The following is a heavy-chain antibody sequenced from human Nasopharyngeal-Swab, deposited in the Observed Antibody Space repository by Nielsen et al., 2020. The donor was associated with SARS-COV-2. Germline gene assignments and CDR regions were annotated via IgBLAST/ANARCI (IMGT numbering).Heavy chain of an antibody. Sequence: WIRQPPGKGLEWIGSIYYSGSTYYNPSLKSRVTISVDTSKNQFSLKLSSVTAADTAVYYCATRQRPSYSSGWYRQITDYWGQGTLVTVSS. CDR3: ATRQRPSYSSGWYRQITDY. J-gene: IGHJ4*02. D-gene: IGHD6-19*01. CDR2: IYYSGST. V-gene: IGHV4-39*01.